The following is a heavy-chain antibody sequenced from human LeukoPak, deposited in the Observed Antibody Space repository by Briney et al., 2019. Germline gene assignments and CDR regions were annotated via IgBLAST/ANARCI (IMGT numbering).Heavy chain of an antibody. D-gene: IGHD3-10*01. Sequence: QPGGSLRLSCAASGFTFSNYWMTWVRQAPGKGLEWVANIKQDGSDKYYVDSVKGQFTISRDNARNSLYLQLNSLRAEDTAVYYCARGPPPGYYGSGSYPTFFDYWGQGTLVTVSS. V-gene: IGHV3-7*01. CDR1: GFTFSNYW. CDR3: ARGPPPGYYGSGSYPTFFDY. CDR2: IKQDGSDK. J-gene: IGHJ4*02.